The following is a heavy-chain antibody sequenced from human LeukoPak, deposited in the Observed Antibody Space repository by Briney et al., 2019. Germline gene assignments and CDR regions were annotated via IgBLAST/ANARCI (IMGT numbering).Heavy chain of an antibody. V-gene: IGHV3-48*03. Sequence: PGGSLRVSCAASGFTFSSYEMNWVRQAPGKGLEWVSYISSSGSTIYYADSVKGRFTISRDKAKNSLYLQMNSLRAEDTAVYYCARVTYYYDSSGYWGHDAFDIWGQGRLVTVSS. CDR2: ISSSGSTI. CDR1: GFTFSSYE. J-gene: IGHJ3*02. CDR3: ARVTYYYDSSGYWGHDAFDI. D-gene: IGHD3-22*01.